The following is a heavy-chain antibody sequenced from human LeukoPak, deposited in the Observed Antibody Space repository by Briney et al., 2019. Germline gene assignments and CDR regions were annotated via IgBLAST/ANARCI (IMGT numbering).Heavy chain of an antibody. D-gene: IGHD3-9*01. Sequence: SETLSLTCAVYGGSSSGYYWSWIRQPPGKGLEWIGEINHSGSTNYNPSLKSRVTISVDTSKNQFSLKLSSVTAADTAVYYCARGRALRYFDWPLDYFDYWGQGTLVTVSS. J-gene: IGHJ4*02. V-gene: IGHV4-34*01. CDR1: GGSSSGYY. CDR3: ARGRALRYFDWPLDYFDY. CDR2: INHSGST.